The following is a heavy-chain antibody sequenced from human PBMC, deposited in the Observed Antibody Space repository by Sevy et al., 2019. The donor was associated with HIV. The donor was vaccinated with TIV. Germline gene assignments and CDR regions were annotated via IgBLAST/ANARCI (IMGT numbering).Heavy chain of an antibody. J-gene: IGHJ4*02. CDR1: GYTFSDHF. V-gene: IGHV1-2*02. Sequence: ASVKVSCKASGYTFSDHFIHWVRQAPGQGLEWMGWINSNSGDTKYAQNFHGRVTLTRDTSIGSGYMELTSLRSDDTAVYYCATHGGYRYGSLLDYWGQGTLVTVSS. CDR2: INSNSGDT. D-gene: IGHD5-18*01. CDR3: ATHGGYRYGSLLDY.